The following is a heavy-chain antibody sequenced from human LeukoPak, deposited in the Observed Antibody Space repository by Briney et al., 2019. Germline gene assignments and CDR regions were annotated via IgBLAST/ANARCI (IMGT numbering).Heavy chain of an antibody. CDR3: ARQTGSYYYYMDV. Sequence: RTGGSLRLSCAASGFTFSNAWMSWIRQPPGKGLEWIGEINHSGSTYFNPSLKSRVTISVDTSKNQFSLNLISVTAADTAVYYCARQTGSYYYYMDVWGKGTTVTISS. CDR2: INHSGST. CDR1: GFTFSNAW. V-gene: IGHV4-34*01. J-gene: IGHJ6*03.